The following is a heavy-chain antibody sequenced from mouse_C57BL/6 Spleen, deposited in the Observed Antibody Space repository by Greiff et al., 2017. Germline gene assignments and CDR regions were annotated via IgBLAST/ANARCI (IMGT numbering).Heavy chain of an antibody. V-gene: IGHV1-61*01. CDR2: IYPSDSET. Sequence: QVQLQQPGAELVRPGSSVKLSCKASGYTFTSYWMDWVKQRPGQGLEWIGNIYPSDSETHYNQKFKDKATLTVDKSSSTAYMQLSSLTSEDSAVYYCARRGLRRGAMDYWGQGTSGTVSS. CDR3: ARRGLRRGAMDY. CDR1: GYTFTSYW. D-gene: IGHD2-4*01. J-gene: IGHJ4*01.